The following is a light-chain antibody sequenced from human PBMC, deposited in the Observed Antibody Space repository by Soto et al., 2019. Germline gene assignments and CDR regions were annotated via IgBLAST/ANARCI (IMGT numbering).Light chain of an antibody. CDR3: QQYNNWHPIT. CDR2: GAS. Sequence: EILMTQSPSTLSVSPGDRATLSCRASQSVTSNLAWYQQKPSQAPRLLIYGASTRATGIPARFSGSGSGTEFTLTISSLQYEDFAVYFCQQYNNWHPITFGQGTRLEIK. CDR1: QSVTSN. V-gene: IGKV3-15*01. J-gene: IGKJ5*01.